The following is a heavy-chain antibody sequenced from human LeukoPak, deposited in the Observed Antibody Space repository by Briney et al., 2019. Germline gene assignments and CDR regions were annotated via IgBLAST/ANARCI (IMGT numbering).Heavy chain of an antibody. V-gene: IGHV3-53*01. CDR1: GFTVSSNY. CDR2: IYSGGST. J-gene: IGHJ5*02. Sequence: PGGSLRLSCAASGFTVSSNYMSWVRQAAGKGLEWVSVIYSGGSTYYADSVKGRFTISRDNSKNTLYLQMNSLRAEDTAVYYCAETYYYDSSGYYYGALNVNWFDPWGQGTLVTVSS. D-gene: IGHD3-22*01. CDR3: AETYYYDSSGYYYGALNVNWFDP.